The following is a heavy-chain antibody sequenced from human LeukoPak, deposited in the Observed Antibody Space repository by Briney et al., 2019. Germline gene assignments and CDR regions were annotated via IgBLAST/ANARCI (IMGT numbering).Heavy chain of an antibody. CDR3: AINSGSSWYQYFQH. D-gene: IGHD6-13*01. J-gene: IGHJ1*01. Sequence: GGSLRLSCAASGFTFSSYAMSWVRQAPGKGLEWVSAISGSGGSTYYADSVKGRFTISRDNSKNTLYLQMNGLRAEDTAVYYCAINSGSSWYQYFQHWGQGTLVTVSS. CDR2: ISGSGGST. V-gene: IGHV3-23*01. CDR1: GFTFSSYA.